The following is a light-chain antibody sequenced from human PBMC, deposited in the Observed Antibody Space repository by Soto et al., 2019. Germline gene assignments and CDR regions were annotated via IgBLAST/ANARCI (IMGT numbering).Light chain of an antibody. V-gene: IGLV1-44*01. CDR1: GTSIGTNT. CDR3: AAWDGSLNHVL. CDR2: GDN. Sequence: QSVLTQPPSASGTPGQRVTISCSGSGTSIGTNTVNWYRQLPGTAPKLLIYGDNQRPSGVPDRFSGSKSGTSASLAISGLQSEDEAEYYCAAWDGSLNHVLFGGGTQLTVL. J-gene: IGLJ2*01.